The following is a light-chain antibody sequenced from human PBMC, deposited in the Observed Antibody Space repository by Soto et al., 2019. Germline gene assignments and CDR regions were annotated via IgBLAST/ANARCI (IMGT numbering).Light chain of an antibody. Sequence: DIQMTQSPSSVSASVGDRVTITCRASQDISSWLAWYQHKPGKAPSLLIYAASSLQSGVPSRFRGSGSGTDFALTIAGLESEDFAVYYCQQYNDWPPKITFGQGTRLEIK. J-gene: IGKJ5*01. CDR1: QDISSW. CDR2: AAS. V-gene: IGKV1D-12*01. CDR3: QQYNDWPPKIT.